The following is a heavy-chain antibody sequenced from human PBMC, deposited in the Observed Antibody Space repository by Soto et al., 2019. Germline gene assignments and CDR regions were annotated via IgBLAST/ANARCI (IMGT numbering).Heavy chain of an antibody. D-gene: IGHD3-22*01. J-gene: IGHJ3*02. CDR3: AREGRDYYDTSGYWDDAFDI. V-gene: IGHV3-30-3*01. Sequence: GGSLRLSCAASGFTFSSYAMHWVRQAPGKGLEWVAVISCDGSNKYYADSVKGRFTISRDNSKNTLYLQMNSLRAEDTAVYYCAREGRDYYDTSGYWDDAFDIWGQGTMVTVSS. CDR1: GFTFSSYA. CDR2: ISCDGSNK.